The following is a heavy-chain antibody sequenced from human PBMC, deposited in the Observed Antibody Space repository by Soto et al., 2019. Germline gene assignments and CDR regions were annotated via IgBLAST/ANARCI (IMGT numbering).Heavy chain of an antibody. CDR3: ARNYDRSGYYYVDYYYGIDV. Sequence: SETLSLTCTVSGGSISSYYWSWIRQPPGKGLEWIGYIYYSGSTNYNPSLKSRVTISVDTSKNQFSLKLSPVTAADTAVYYCARNYDRSGYYYVDYYYGIDVWGQGTTVTVSS. CDR1: GGSISSYY. D-gene: IGHD3-22*01. V-gene: IGHV4-59*01. J-gene: IGHJ6*02. CDR2: IYYSGST.